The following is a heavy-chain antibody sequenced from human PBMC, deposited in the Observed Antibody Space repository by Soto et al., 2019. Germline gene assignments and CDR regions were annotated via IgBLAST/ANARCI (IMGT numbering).Heavy chain of an antibody. D-gene: IGHD3-22*01. CDR2: TYHSGNP. V-gene: IGHV4-30-2*01. CDR1: GDTISTGGHS. Sequence: SSETLSLSCGVSGDTISTGGHSWAWIRQPPGKALEWIGHTYHSGNPYYNPSLKRRVIISVDRSKNQFSLKLSSVTAADTAVYYCARQPLYRITMEVVVIYYFDYSGQGTLVTVSS. CDR3: ARQPLYRITMEVVVIYYFDY. J-gene: IGHJ4*02.